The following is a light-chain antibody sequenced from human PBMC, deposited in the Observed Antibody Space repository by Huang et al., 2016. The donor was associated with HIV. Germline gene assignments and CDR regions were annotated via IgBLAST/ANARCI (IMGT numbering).Light chain of an antibody. CDR1: PSVGTK. V-gene: IGKV3-15*01. J-gene: IGKJ4*01. CDR2: DAS. CDR3: QQYNNWPPLT. Sequence: EIVMTQAPATLSVSPGERATLSCRASPSVGTKLAWYQHTPGQAPRLLIYDASTRATGTHARFTGSGSGTEFTLTISSLQSEDFVVYFCQQYNNWPPLTFGGGTKVEIK.